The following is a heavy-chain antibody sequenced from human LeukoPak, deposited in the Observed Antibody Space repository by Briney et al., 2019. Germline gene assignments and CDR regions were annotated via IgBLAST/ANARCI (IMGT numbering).Heavy chain of an antibody. CDR2: ISSSSSYI. V-gene: IGHV3-21*01. J-gene: IGHJ5*02. CDR1: GFTFSSYS. D-gene: IGHD3-3*01. CDR3: ASEYYDFWSGHPAEWFDP. Sequence: GGSLRLSCAASGFTFSSYSMNWVRQAPGKGLEWVSSISSSSSYIYYADPVKGRSTISRDNAKNSLYLQMNSLRAEDTAVYYCASEYYDFWSGHPAEWFDPWGQGTLVTVSS.